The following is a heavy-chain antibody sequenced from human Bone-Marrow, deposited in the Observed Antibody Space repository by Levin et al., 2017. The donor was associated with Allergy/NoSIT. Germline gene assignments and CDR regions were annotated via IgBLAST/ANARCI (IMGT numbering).Heavy chain of an antibody. CDR2: IKPDGSDK. CDR1: GFTFSTHW. D-gene: IGHD2-15*01. J-gene: IGHJ4*02. V-gene: IGHV3-7*01. CDR3: ARELQWSRDY. Sequence: AGGSLRLSCAASGFTFSTHWMDWVRQAPGKGLEWVANIKPDGSDKYYVGSVKSRFTISRDNAKNSLYLQMDSLRAEDTAVYYCARELQWSRDYWGQGTLVIVSS.